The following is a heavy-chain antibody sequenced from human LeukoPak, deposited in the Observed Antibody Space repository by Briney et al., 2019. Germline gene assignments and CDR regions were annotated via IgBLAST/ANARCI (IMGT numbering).Heavy chain of an antibody. D-gene: IGHD4-23*01. Sequence: GGSLRLSCAASGFPFSSYSMTWVRQAPGKGLEWVANIKPDGTTKFYVDSVKGRFTISRDNALNSLYLQMNSLRAEDTAVYYCARGVLGYGRNDAFDIWGQGTMVTVSS. J-gene: IGHJ3*02. CDR3: ARGVLGYGRNDAFDI. CDR1: GFPFSSYS. CDR2: IKPDGTTK. V-gene: IGHV3-7*01.